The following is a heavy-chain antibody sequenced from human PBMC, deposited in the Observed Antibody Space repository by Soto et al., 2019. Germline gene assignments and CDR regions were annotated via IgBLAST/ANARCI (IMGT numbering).Heavy chain of an antibody. CDR1: GGSISSYY. V-gene: IGHV4-59*08. D-gene: IGHD6-13*01. CDR3: ARRAAAGRSYYYYMDV. J-gene: IGHJ6*03. CDR2: IYYSGST. Sequence: SETLSLTCTVSGGSISSYYWSWIRQPPGKGLEWIGYIYYSGSTNYNPSLKSRVTISVDTSKNQFSLKLSSVTAADTAVYYCARRAAAGRSYYYYMDVWGKGTTVTVSS.